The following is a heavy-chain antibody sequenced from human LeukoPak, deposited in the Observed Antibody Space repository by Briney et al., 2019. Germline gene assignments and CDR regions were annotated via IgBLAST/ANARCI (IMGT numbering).Heavy chain of an antibody. V-gene: IGHV3-21*01. D-gene: IGHD6-13*01. CDR2: ISSSSSYI. CDR1: GFTFSSYS. Sequence: GGSLRLSCAASGFTFSSYSMNWVRQAAGKGLGWVSSISSSSSYIYYADSVTGPFTISRGNAKNSMYPQNNRPRAEDTAVYYCARNMSITATGTHRGDYWGQGTLVTVSS. J-gene: IGHJ4*02. CDR3: ARNMSITATGTHRGDY.